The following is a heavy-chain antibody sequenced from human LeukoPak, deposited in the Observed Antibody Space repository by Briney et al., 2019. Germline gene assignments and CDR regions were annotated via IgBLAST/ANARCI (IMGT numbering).Heavy chain of an antibody. V-gene: IGHV4-38-2*01. CDR3: ARVVIVVATEENDAFDI. CDR1: GFSIRSGHY. J-gene: IGHJ3*02. D-gene: IGHD2-21*02. Sequence: SETLSLTCGVSGFSIRSGHYWGWIRLPPGKGLEWIANIHQSGSTYHNPSLRSRVTISVDTYKNQFSLKLSSVTAADTAVYYCARVVIVVATEENDAFDIWGQGRMVIVSS. CDR2: IHQSGST.